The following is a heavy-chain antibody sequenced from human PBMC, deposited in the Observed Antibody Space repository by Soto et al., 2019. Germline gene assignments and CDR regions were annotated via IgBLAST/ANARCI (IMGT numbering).Heavy chain of an antibody. D-gene: IGHD2-15*01. J-gene: IGHJ6*02. CDR2: ISSSSSYI. CDR1: GFTFSSYS. CDR3: ARDQVSGILFVGGMDV. Sequence: EVQLVESGGGLVKPGGSPRLSCAASGFTFSSYSMNWVRQAPGKGLEWVSSISSSSSYIYYADSVKGRFTISRDNAKNSLYLQMNSLRAEDTAVYYCARDQVSGILFVGGMDVWGQGTTVTVSS. V-gene: IGHV3-21*01.